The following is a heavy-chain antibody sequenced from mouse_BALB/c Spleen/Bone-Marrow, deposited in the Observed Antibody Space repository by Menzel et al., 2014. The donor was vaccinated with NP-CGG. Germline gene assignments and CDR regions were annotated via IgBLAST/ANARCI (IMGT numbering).Heavy chain of an antibody. V-gene: IGHV1S81*02. J-gene: IGHJ4*01. CDR2: INPSNGRS. D-gene: IGHD2-1*01. CDR1: GYTFTSHW. Sequence: VQLQQSGAELVKPGASVTLSCKASGYTFTSHWMHWVKQRPGQGLEWIGEINPSNGRSNYNEKFKSKATLTVDKSSSTAYMQLSSLTSEDSVVYYCARRGNYGAMDYWGQGTSVTVSS. CDR3: ARRGNYGAMDY.